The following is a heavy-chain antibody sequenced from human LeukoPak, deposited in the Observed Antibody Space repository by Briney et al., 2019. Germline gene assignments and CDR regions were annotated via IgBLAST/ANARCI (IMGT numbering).Heavy chain of an antibody. CDR1: GGSFSGYY. Sequence: KPSETQSLTCAVYGGSFSGYYWSWIRQPPGKGLEWIGEINHSGSTNYNPSLKSRVTISVDTSKNQFSLKLSSVTAADTAVYYCARRSGYGSGSYFYWGQGTLVTVSS. V-gene: IGHV4-34*01. J-gene: IGHJ4*02. D-gene: IGHD3-10*01. CDR3: ARRSGYGSGSYFY. CDR2: INHSGST.